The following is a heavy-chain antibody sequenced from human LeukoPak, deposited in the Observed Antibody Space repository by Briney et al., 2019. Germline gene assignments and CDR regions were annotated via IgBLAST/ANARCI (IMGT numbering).Heavy chain of an antibody. CDR3: ARDSHSSSWYPLVDY. J-gene: IGHJ4*02. V-gene: IGHV3-53*01. CDR2: IYSDGTT. Sequence: PGGSLRLSCAASGFTVSTNYMSWVRQAPGKGLEWVSVIYSDGTTYYADSVKGRFTISRDNSKNTLYLQMHSLRTEDTAVYYCARDSHSSSWYPLVDYWGQGTLVTVSS. CDR1: GFTVSTNY. D-gene: IGHD6-13*01.